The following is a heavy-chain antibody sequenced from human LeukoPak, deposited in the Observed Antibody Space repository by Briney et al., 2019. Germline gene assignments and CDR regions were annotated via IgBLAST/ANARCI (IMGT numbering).Heavy chain of an antibody. CDR2: ISYDGSNK. CDR3: ARDPAGDIVETQDFDY. D-gene: IGHD5-12*01. CDR1: GFTFSSYA. J-gene: IGHJ4*02. V-gene: IGHV3-30*04. Sequence: QSGGSLRLSCAASGFTFSSYAMHWVRQAPGKGLEWVAVISYDGSNKYYADSVKGRFTISRDNSKNTLYLQMNSLRAEDTAVYYCARDPAGDIVETQDFDYWGQGTLVTVSS.